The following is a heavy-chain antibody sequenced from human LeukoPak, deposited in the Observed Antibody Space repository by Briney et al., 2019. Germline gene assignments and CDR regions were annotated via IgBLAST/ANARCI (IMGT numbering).Heavy chain of an antibody. CDR1: GFNFSDHY. Sequence: PGGSLRLSCAASGFNFSDHYIDGVRHAPGRGRECFGRIRNKTSRYTTEYAASVEGRFTISRDVSESSLYLQMNSLRTEDTAVYYCGRIAINANNGMDVWGQGTTVTVSS. D-gene: IGHD1/OR15-1a*01. J-gene: IGHJ6*02. V-gene: IGHV3-72*01. CDR3: GRIAINANNGMDV. CDR2: IRNKTSRYTT.